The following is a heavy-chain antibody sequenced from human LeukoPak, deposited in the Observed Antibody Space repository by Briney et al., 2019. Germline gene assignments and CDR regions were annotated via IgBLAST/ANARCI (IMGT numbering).Heavy chain of an antibody. D-gene: IGHD1-7*01. J-gene: IGHJ6*03. CDR2: ISSSSSYI. CDR3: ARGEYNWNYVSGDYMDV. V-gene: IGHV3-21*04. CDR1: GFTFSSYS. Sequence: PGGSLRLSCAASGFTFSSYSMNWVRQAPGKGLEWVSSISSSSSYIYYADSVKGRFTISRDNAKNSLYLQMNSLRAEDTALYYCARGEYNWNYVSGDYMDVWGKGTTVTVSS.